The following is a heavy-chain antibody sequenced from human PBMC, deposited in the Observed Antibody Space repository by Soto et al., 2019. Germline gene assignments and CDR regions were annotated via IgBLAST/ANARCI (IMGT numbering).Heavy chain of an antibody. D-gene: IGHD2-15*01. J-gene: IGHJ5*02. Sequence: QITLKESGPTLVKPTQTLTLTCTFSGFSLTTSGVGVAWIRQSPGKALELLALVYWDVDKRYSPSLRTRVTITKDTSKKQVVLTMTNMEPMDTGTYYWARRQRSCVGDNCYLGSFDPWGQGTLVTVSS. CDR2: VYWDVDK. CDR1: GFSLTTSGVG. CDR3: ARRQRSCVGDNCYLGSFDP. V-gene: IGHV2-5*02.